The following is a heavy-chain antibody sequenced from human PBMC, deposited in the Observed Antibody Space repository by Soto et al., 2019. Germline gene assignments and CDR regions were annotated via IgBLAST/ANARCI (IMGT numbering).Heavy chain of an antibody. J-gene: IGHJ3*02. CDR3: AKDSDYYDSSGSTFDI. V-gene: IGHV3-23*01. CDR1: GFTFSSYA. CDR2: ISGSGGST. Sequence: PGGSLILSFAASGFTFSSYAMSWVRQAPGKGLEWVSAISGSGGSTYYADSVKGRFTISRDNSENTLYLQMNSLRAEDTVVYYCAKDSDYYDSSGSTFDIWGQGTMVTVSS. D-gene: IGHD3-22*01.